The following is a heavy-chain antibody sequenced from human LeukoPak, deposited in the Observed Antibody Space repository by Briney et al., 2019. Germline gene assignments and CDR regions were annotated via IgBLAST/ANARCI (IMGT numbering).Heavy chain of an antibody. J-gene: IGHJ5*02. D-gene: IGHD3-3*01. CDR3: ARENFWSGYSSFDP. CDR1: GGSISSSSYY. CDR2: IYYSGGT. V-gene: IGHV4-39*02. Sequence: SETLSLTCTVSGGSISSSSYYWGWIRQPPGKGLEWIGSIYYSGGTYYNPSLKSRVTISVDTSKNQFPLKLSSVTAADTAVYYCARENFWSGYSSFDPWGQGTLVTVSS.